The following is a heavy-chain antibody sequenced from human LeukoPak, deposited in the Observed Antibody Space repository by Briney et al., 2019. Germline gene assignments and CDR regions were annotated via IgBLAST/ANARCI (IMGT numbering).Heavy chain of an antibody. J-gene: IGHJ6*02. CDR3: ARHKDSSSWRSFYYGMDV. CDR2: IYYSGST. Sequence: SETLSLTCTVSGGSISSYYWSWIRQPPGKGLEWIGYIYYSGSTNYNPSLKSRVTISVDTSKNQFSLKLSSLTAADTAVYYCARHKDSSSWRSFYYGMDVWGQGTTVTVSS. V-gene: IGHV4-59*08. D-gene: IGHD6-19*01. CDR1: GGSISSYY.